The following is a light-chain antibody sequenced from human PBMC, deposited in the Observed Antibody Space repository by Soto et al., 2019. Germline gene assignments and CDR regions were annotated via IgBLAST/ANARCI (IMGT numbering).Light chain of an antibody. Sequence: VMTQARATLSVSPGERATLSCRASQTINNNVAWYQLKDGQVPRLVIYGASTRATDTPARFSVSGSGKELRRTTSSLQSGDFAEYNWQQYNNGLQTFGQGTQGDIK. V-gene: IGKV3-15*01. J-gene: IGKJ1*01. CDR2: GAS. CDR3: QQYNNGLQT. CDR1: QTINNN.